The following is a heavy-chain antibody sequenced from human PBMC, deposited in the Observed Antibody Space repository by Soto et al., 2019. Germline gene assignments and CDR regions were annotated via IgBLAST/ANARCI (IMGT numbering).Heavy chain of an antibody. CDR1: GYTFTSYY. D-gene: IGHD3-10*01. V-gene: IGHV1-46*03. Sequence: QVQLVQSGAEVKKPGASVKVSCKASGYTFTSYYMHWVRQAPGQGLEWMGIINPSGGSTSYAQKFQGRATMTRDTSTSTVYMELSSLRSEDTAVYYCARVPITMVRGEYTWGQGTLVTVSS. CDR3: ARVPITMVRGEYT. J-gene: IGHJ4*02. CDR2: INPSGGST.